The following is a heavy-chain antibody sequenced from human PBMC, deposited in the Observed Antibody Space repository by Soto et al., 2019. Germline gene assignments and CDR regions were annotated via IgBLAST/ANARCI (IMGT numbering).Heavy chain of an antibody. CDR2: ISGSGGSP. CDR1: GFTFSSYT. CDR3: TKARCSGDTCYVPDY. J-gene: IGHJ4*01. Sequence: EVQVLESGGGLVQPGGSLRFSCAASGFTFSSYTMAWVRQAPGKGLEWVSSISGSGGSPYYADSVQGRFTISRDNYKNTVSLQMNSLRAEDTATYYCTKARCSGDTCYVPDYWGHGTLVIVSS. V-gene: IGHV3-23*01. D-gene: IGHD2-15*01.